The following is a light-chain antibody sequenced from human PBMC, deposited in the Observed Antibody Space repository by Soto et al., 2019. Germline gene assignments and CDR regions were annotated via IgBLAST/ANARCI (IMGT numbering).Light chain of an antibody. CDR1: RSVDTD. CDR3: HKFSTRPPWT. V-gene: IGKV3-15*01. CDR2: ATS. J-gene: IGKJ1*01. Sequence: VGLSAATLSVPPDECATLSCRASRSVDTDLAWYQQKPGQAPRLLVFATSARATGVPDRFRGSRSGTDFTLTISSLQPEDSATYYCHKFSTRPPWTFGQGTKVDIK.